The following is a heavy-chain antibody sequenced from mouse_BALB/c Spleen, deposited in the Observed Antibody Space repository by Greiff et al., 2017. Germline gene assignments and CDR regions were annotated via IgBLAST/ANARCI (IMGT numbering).Heavy chain of an antibody. CDR3: AREERWYGAMDY. J-gene: IGHJ4*01. CDR2: ISSGGST. V-gene: IGHV5-6-5*01. CDR1: GFTFSSYA. D-gene: IGHD2-1*01. Sequence: EVQLVESGGGLVKPGGSLKLSCAASGFTFSSYAMSWVRQTPEKRLEWVASISSGGSTYYPDSVKGRFTISRDNARNILYLQMSSLRSEDTAMYYCAREERWYGAMDYWGQGTSVTVSS.